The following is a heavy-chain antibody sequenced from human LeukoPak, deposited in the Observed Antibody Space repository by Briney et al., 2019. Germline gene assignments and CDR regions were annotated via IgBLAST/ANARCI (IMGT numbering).Heavy chain of an antibody. Sequence: GGSLRLSCAASGFTFSSYWMSWVRQAPGKGLEWVANIKQDGSEKYYVDSVKGRFTISRDNAKNSLYLQMNSLKTEDTAVYYCARAAARRYFDYWGQGTLVTVSS. V-gene: IGHV3-7*03. CDR3: ARAAARRYFDY. CDR2: IKQDGSEK. D-gene: IGHD6-6*01. CDR1: GFTFSSYW. J-gene: IGHJ4*02.